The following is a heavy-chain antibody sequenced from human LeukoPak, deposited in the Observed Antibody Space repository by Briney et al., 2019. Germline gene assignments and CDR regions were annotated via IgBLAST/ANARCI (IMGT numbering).Heavy chain of an antibody. V-gene: IGHV3-23*01. Sequence: GGSLRLSCAASGFTFSSYAMSWVRQAPGKGLEWVSAISGSGGSTYYADSVKGRFTISRDNSKNTLYLQMNSLRAEDTAVYYCAKAPVSYYDDSSGYYYFDYWGQGTLVTVSS. CDR2: ISGSGGST. CDR1: GFTFSSYA. D-gene: IGHD3-22*01. CDR3: AKAPVSYYDDSSGYYYFDY. J-gene: IGHJ4*02.